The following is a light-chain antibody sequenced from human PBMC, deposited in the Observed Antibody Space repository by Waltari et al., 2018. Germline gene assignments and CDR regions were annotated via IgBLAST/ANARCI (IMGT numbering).Light chain of an antibody. J-gene: IGLJ2*01. CDR3: YSKDTDGGSQGK. V-gene: IGLV3-10*01. CDR2: DDN. Sequence: YELTQPPSVSVSPGQTAAITRSGDGLPKQYAFWYHQKSGQAPVLVMYDDNKRPSGIPGRFSGSSAGAVATLTISGAQVEDEADYYCYSKDTDGGSQGKFGGGTKLTVL. CDR1: GLPKQY.